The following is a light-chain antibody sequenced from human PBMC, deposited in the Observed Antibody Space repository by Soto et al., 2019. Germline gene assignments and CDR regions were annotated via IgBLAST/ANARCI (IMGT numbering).Light chain of an antibody. Sequence: QLVLTQSPSAYASLGASVKLTCTLSSGHSSYAIAWHQQQPEKGPRYLMKLNSDGRHSKGDGIPDRFSGSSSGAERYLTISSLQSEDEADYYCQTWGAGPAVFGGGTQLTVL. CDR1: SGHSSYA. CDR2: LNSDGRH. CDR3: QTWGAGPAV. V-gene: IGLV4-69*01. J-gene: IGLJ7*01.